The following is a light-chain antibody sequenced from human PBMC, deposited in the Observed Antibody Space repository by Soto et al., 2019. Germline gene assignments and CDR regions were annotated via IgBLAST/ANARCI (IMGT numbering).Light chain of an antibody. J-gene: IGKJ2*01. CDR1: QSISSY. Sequence: DIQMTQSPSSLSASVGDRVTITCRASQSISSYFNWYQQKPGKAPKLLIYAASSLQSGVPSRFSGSGSGTDFTLPISSLQPEDFATYYCQQRYSTPPPFGQGTKLEIK. CDR3: QQRYSTPPP. CDR2: AAS. V-gene: IGKV1-39*01.